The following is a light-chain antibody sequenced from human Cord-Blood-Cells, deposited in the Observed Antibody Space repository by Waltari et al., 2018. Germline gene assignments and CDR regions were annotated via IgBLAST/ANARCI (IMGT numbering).Light chain of an antibody. J-gene: IGKJ1*01. V-gene: IGKV3-11*01. CDR1: QSVSSY. Sequence: EIVLTQSPATLSLSPGERATLSCRASQSVSSYLAWYQQKPGQAPRRLIDDASNRATGIPARFSGSGSGTDFTLTISSLEPEDFAVYYCQQRSNWLWTFGQGTKVEIK. CDR3: QQRSNWLWT. CDR2: DAS.